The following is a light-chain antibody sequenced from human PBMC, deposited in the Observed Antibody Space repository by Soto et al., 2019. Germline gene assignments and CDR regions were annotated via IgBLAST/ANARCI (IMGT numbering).Light chain of an antibody. V-gene: IGKV1-5*03. J-gene: IGKJ1*01. Sequence: DIQMTQSPSTLSASVGDRVIITCRASPSISRWLAWYQQKPGKVPKLLIYMASSLESGVPSRFSGSGSETEFTLTISSLQPDDFAADYWQQYRSYPWTFGQGTTVEIK. CDR2: MAS. CDR1: PSISRW. CDR3: QQYRSYPWT.